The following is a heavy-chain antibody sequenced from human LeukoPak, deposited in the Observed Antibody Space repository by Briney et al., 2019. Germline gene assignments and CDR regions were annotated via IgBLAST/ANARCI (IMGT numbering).Heavy chain of an antibody. CDR1: GYTFTNYY. CDR3: ASWTTTYLDY. D-gene: IGHD4-11*01. J-gene: IGHJ4*02. Sequence: ASVKVSCKASGYTFTNYYIHWVRQAPGQGLEWVGITDPIGGSTNYAQKFQGRVTMTRDTSTSTVYMELSGLRSEDTAVYYCASWTTTYLDYWGQGTLVPLSS. CDR2: TDPIGGST. V-gene: IGHV1-46*01.